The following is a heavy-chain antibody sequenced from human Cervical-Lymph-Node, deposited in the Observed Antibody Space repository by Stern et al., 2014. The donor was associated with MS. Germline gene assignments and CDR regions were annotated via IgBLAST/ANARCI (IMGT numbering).Heavy chain of an antibody. Sequence: QVQLQASGPGLVKPSETLSLTCAVSGDSISSYTHYWAWIRQPPGKGLEWIGIVYTRGATYYTPSLKIPVTIPVDTSKNPSPLGLTPVTAADTAVYYCAKHACTGAACPFDLWGQGTLVTVSS. D-gene: IGHD2-8*02. J-gene: IGHJ4*02. CDR1: GDSISSYTHY. CDR3: AKHACTGAACPFDL. V-gene: IGHV4-39*01. CDR2: VYTRGAT.